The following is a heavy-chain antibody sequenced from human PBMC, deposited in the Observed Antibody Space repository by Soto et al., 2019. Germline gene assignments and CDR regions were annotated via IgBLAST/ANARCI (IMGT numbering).Heavy chain of an antibody. J-gene: IGHJ3*02. CDR1: GGSFSGYY. CDR2: ITHSGST. D-gene: IGHD6-13*01. Sequence: QVPLQQWGAGLLKPSETLSLTCAVYGGSFSGYYWSWIRQPPGKGLGWIGEITHSGSTNYNPSLKSRVTISVDTSKNKFSLKLSAVTAADTAVYYCARGRDSRGIQDACDIWGQGTMVTFSS. V-gene: IGHV4-34*01. CDR3: ARGRDSRGIQDACDI.